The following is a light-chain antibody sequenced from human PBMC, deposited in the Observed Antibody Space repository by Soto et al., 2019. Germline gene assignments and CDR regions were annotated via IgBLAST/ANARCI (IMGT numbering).Light chain of an antibody. CDR1: NSNIGSNT. CDR3: AAWDDSLNGRV. CDR2: YDN. V-gene: IGLV1-44*01. Sequence: QSVLTQPPSASGTPGQRVTLSCSGSNSNIGSNTVNWYQQLPGTAPKLLIYYDNLRPSGVPDRISGSKSGTSASLAISGLQSDDEDDYYCAAWDDSLNGRVFGTGTKVTVL. J-gene: IGLJ1*01.